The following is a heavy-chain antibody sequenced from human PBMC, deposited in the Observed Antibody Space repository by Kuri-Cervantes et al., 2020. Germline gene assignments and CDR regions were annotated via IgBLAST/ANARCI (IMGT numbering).Heavy chain of an antibody. CDR1: GGSFSGYY. V-gene: IGHV4-59*10. J-gene: IGHJ6*03. CDR2: IYTSGST. CDR3: ARGVDGYYMDV. Sequence: SQTLSLTCAVYGGSFSGYYWSWIRQPAGKGLEWIGRIYTSGSTNYNPSLKSRVTISVDKSKNQFSLKLSSVTAADTAVYYCARGVDGYYMDVWGKGTTVTVSS. D-gene: IGHD5-24*01.